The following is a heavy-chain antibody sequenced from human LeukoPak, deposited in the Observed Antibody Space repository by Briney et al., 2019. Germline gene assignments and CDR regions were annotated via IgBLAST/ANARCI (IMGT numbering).Heavy chain of an antibody. CDR3: ARYIYGSLDY. V-gene: IGHV3-48*02. CDR2: ITSSSSIM. Sequence: GGSLRLSCAASGFTFSSYTMNWVRQVPGKGLEWVSYITSSSSIMSYADSVKGRFTISRDNARNSLFLQMNSLRDEDTAVYYCARYIYGSLDYWGQGTLVTVSS. J-gene: IGHJ4*02. CDR1: GFTFSSYT. D-gene: IGHD4-17*01.